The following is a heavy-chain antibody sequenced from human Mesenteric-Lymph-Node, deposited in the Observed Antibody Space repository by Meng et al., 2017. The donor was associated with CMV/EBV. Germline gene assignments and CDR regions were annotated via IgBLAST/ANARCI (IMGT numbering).Heavy chain of an antibody. J-gene: IGHJ4*02. V-gene: IGHV1-69*10. Sequence: GTFSSYAISWVRQAPGQGLEWMGGIIPILGIANYAQKFQGRVTITADKSTSTAYMELSSLRSEDTAVYYCARGRGYDSSGYYPYFDYWGQGTLVTVSS. D-gene: IGHD3-22*01. CDR2: IIPILGIA. CDR1: GTFSSYA. CDR3: ARGRGYDSSGYYPYFDY.